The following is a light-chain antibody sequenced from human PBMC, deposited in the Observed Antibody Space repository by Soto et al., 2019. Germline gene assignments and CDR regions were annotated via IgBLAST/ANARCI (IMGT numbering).Light chain of an antibody. CDR2: GAS. J-gene: IGKJ1*01. CDR1: QSVSSN. Sequence: EIVMAQSPATLSVFQGERATLSCRASQSVSSNLAWYQQKPGQAPRLLIYGASNRATGIPDRFSGSGSGTDFTLTISRLEPEDFAVYYCQQYGSSGTFGQGTKVDIK. V-gene: IGKV3-20*01. CDR3: QQYGSSGT.